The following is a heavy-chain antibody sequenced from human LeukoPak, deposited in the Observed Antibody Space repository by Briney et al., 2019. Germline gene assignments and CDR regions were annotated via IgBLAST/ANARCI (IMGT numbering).Heavy chain of an antibody. V-gene: IGHV4-4*07. J-gene: IGHJ5*02. CDR3: SRGGANDL. CDR2: IFTSGSA. Sequence: PSETLSLTCTVVGGSITSDYWSWIRQTAGKGLEWMGRIFTSGSAAYNPSLKSRVTMSLDTSKNQFFLKLSSVTAADTAAYFCSRGGANDLWGQGTLVTVSS. CDR1: GGSITSDY. D-gene: IGHD4/OR15-4a*01.